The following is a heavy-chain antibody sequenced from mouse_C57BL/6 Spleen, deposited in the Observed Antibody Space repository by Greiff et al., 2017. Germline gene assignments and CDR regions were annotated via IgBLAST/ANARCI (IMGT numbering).Heavy chain of an antibody. V-gene: IGHV1-22*01. CDR1: GYTFTDYN. CDR2: INPNNGGT. J-gene: IGHJ2*01. CDR3: ARSPYYYGSSYYFDY. Sequence: DVQLQESGPELVKPGASVKMSCKASGYTFTDYNMHWVKQSHGKSLEWIGYINPNNGGTSYNQKFKGKATLTVNKSSITAYMGLRSLTSEDSAVYYCARSPYYYGSSYYFDYWGQGTTLTVSS. D-gene: IGHD1-1*01.